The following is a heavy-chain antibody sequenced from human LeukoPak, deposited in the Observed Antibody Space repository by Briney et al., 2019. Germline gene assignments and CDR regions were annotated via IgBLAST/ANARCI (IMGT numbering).Heavy chain of an antibody. CDR1: GFTFNYYA. D-gene: IGHD6-19*01. V-gene: IGHV3-30*04. CDR2: ISFDGKNK. Sequence: GGSLRLSCVASGFTFNYYAIHWVRQAPGKGLEWVAVISFDGKNKFYADSVKGRFTISRDNAKNTLYLQMNSLRAEDTAVYYCARDYSSGWIKLPSGGFDYWGQGTLVTVSS. J-gene: IGHJ4*02. CDR3: ARDYSSGWIKLPSGGFDY.